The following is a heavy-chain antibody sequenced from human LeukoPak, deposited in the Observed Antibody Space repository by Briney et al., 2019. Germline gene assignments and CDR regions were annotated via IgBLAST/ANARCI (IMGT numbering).Heavy chain of an antibody. CDR1: GDSINDHY. J-gene: IGHJ6*03. Sequence: SETLSLTCTVSGDSINDHYWSWIRQPPGEGLEWIGYIYSSVSTNCNPSLKSRVTISIDTSKSQFSLKLTSVTAADTGVYYCVRQRCSGNMCYRVDQLYYMDVWGKGTTVTVSS. V-gene: IGHV4-4*09. CDR3: VRQRCSGNMCYRVDQLYYMDV. CDR2: IYSSVST. D-gene: IGHD2-15*01.